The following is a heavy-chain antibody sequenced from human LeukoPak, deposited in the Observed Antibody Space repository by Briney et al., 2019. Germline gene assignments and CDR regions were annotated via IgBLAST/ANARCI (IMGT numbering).Heavy chain of an antibody. CDR3: ARDPGGTYPDAFDI. Sequence: GGSLRLSCAASGFTFSSYAMNWVRQAPGKGLEWVSSISSSSYYIYYVDSVKGRFTISRDNARNSLSLQMNSLRAEDTAVYYCARDPGGTYPDAFDIWGQGTMVTVSS. CDR1: GFTFSSYA. CDR2: ISSSSYYI. D-gene: IGHD1-26*01. V-gene: IGHV3-21*01. J-gene: IGHJ3*02.